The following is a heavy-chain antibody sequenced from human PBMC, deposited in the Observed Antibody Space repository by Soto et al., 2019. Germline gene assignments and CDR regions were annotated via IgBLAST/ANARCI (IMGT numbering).Heavy chain of an antibody. CDR1: GGSLNGYY. V-gene: IGHV4-59*01. CDR3: ARFSPPRKSYDSNPGRFDP. J-gene: IGHJ5*02. D-gene: IGHD3-22*01. Sequence: SDTLALTCTVCGGSLNGYYWTWIRQAPGKGLKWIGYVSSTGSTNYNPSLKSRLTMSLDTSTNEVSLSLTSVTAADAAVYFCARFSPPRKSYDSNPGRFDPWGKGIMVT. CDR2: VSSTGST.